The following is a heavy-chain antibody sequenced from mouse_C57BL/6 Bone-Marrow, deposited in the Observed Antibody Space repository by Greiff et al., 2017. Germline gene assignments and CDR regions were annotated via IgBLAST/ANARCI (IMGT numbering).Heavy chain of an antibody. Sequence: QVQLQQPGAELVKPGASVKMSCKASGYTFTSYWITWVKQRPGQGLEWIGDIYPGSGSTNYNEKFKSKATLTVDTSSSTAYMPLSSLTSEDSAVYYCERPNYSNDRYFDVWGTGTTVTVSS. CDR2: IYPGSGST. CDR1: GYTFTSYW. V-gene: IGHV1-55*01. CDR3: ERPNYSNDRYFDV. D-gene: IGHD2-12*01. J-gene: IGHJ1*03.